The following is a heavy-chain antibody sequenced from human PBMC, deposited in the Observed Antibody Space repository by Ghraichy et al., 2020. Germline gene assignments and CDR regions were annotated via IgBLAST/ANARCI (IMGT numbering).Heavy chain of an antibody. V-gene: IGHV4-59*01. J-gene: IGHJ6*03. CDR2: IYYSGST. CDR1: GGSISSYY. Sequence: SQTLSLTCTVSGGSISSYYWSWIRQPPGKGLEWIGYIYYSGSTNYNPSLKSRVTISVDTSKNQFSLKLSSVTAADTAVYYCARGHKPKYYDFWSGYYEQDYYYYYYMDVWGKGTTVTVSS. CDR3: ARGHKPKYYDFWSGYYEQDYYYYYYMDV. D-gene: IGHD3-3*01.